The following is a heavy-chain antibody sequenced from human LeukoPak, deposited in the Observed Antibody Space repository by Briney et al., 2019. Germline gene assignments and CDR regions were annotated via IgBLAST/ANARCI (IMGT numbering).Heavy chain of an antibody. D-gene: IGHD2-15*01. CDR3: ATPRGIVVVVAAPSFDF. V-gene: IGHV3-23*01. CDR2: IRDSGGST. CDR1: GFTFTSYA. Sequence: GGSLRLSCAASGFTFTSYAMSWVRQAPGKGLEWVSSIRDSGGSTYYADSVKGRFTVSRDNSKNTLYLQMSSLRADDTAVYYCATPRGIVVVVAAPSFDFWGQGTLVTVSS. J-gene: IGHJ4*02.